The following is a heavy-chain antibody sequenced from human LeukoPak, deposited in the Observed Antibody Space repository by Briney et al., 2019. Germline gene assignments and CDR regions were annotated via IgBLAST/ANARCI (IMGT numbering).Heavy chain of an antibody. Sequence: GGSVKVSCKTSGYTFTGYCMHWVRQAPGQWLEWMGWINPNSGGTNYAQKFQGRVTMTRDTSISTAYMELSRLRSDDTAVYYCARAKSFDIWGQGTMVTVSS. V-gene: IGHV1-2*02. CDR2: INPNSGGT. CDR3: ARAKSFDI. CDR1: GYTFTGYC. J-gene: IGHJ3*02.